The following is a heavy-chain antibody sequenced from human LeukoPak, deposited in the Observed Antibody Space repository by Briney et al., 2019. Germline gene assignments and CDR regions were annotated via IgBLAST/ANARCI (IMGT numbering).Heavy chain of an antibody. V-gene: IGHV3-49*04. Sequence: GGSLRLSCTASGFTFGDYAMSWVRQAPGKGLEWVGFIRSKAYGGTTEYAASGKGRFTIERDECKSIAYMQMNSLKTEDTAVYYCTRDRTGYSYGYGSTSAFDYWGQGTLVTVSS. D-gene: IGHD5-18*01. CDR2: IRSKAYGGTT. J-gene: IGHJ4*02. CDR1: GFTFGDYA. CDR3: TRDRTGYSYGYGSTSAFDY.